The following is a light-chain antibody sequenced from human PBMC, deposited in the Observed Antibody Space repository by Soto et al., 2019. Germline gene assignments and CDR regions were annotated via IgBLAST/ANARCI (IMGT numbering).Light chain of an antibody. V-gene: IGKV3-20*01. J-gene: IGKJ1*01. Sequence: ELLMPQSPATLSVSPGERATLSCRASQSLSINLAWYQQKPGQAPRLLIYSASTRATGIPSRFRGSGSGTYFTLTISRLEPEEFAVYYCQQYGSSPPWTFGQGTKVDNK. CDR3: QQYGSSPPWT. CDR2: SAS. CDR1: QSLSIN.